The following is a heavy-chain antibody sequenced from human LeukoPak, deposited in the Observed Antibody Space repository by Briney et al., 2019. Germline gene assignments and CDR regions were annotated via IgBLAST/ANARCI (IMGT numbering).Heavy chain of an antibody. CDR2: INPDDGST. D-gene: IGHD3-10*01. J-gene: IGHJ3*02. Sequence: PGGSLRLSCAASGFTFSSYGMHWVRQAPGKGLVWVSRINPDDGSTSYADSVKGRFTISRDNAKNSLYLQMNSLRAEDTAVYYCARDKDDLYGSGSWGAFDIWGQGTMVTVSS. CDR1: GFTFSSYG. CDR3: ARDKDDLYGSGSWGAFDI. V-gene: IGHV3-74*01.